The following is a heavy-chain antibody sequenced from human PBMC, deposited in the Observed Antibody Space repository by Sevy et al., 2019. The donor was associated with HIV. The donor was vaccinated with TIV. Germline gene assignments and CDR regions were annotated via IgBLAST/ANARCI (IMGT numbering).Heavy chain of an antibody. CDR3: ARIFDDFDAHYY. CDR1: GFTFSNFG. Sequence: GGSLRLSCAVSGFTFSNFGMNWVRQAPGKGLQWVSYISSRGRTIYYVDSVKGRFTISRDNAKNSLDLQMNSLRDEDTGVYYCARIFDDFDAHYYWGQGALVTVSS. CDR2: ISSRGRTI. J-gene: IGHJ4*02. D-gene: IGHD2-2*01. V-gene: IGHV3-48*02.